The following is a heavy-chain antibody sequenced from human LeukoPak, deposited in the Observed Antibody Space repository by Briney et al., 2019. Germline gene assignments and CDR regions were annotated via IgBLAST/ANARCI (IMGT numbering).Heavy chain of an antibody. Sequence: GGSLRLSCTASGLTFSSNGMHWVRQAPGRGLEWVAVISYDGSNKHYADSVKGRFTISRDNSKNTLYLQMNSVRAEDTAVYYCARDMPAHYYGSGSHDYWDQGTLVTVSS. V-gene: IGHV3-30*03. CDR2: ISYDGSNK. J-gene: IGHJ4*02. CDR1: GLTFSSNG. CDR3: ARDMPAHYYGSGSHDY. D-gene: IGHD3-10*01.